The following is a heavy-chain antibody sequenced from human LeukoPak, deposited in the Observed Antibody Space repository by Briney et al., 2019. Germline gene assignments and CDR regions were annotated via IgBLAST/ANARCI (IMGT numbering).Heavy chain of an antibody. CDR2: IKRRGKNT. CDR1: GFTFDSYD. D-gene: IGHD2-21*02. Sequence: GGSLRLSCAASGFTFDSYDMSWVRQTPGKGLEWVSSIKRRGKNTNYADSVKGRFTILRDDSKNTLYLQMDSLRVEDTALYYCAQGDWVDFCGQGTLVTVSS. V-gene: IGHV3-23*01. CDR3: AQGDWVDF. J-gene: IGHJ4*02.